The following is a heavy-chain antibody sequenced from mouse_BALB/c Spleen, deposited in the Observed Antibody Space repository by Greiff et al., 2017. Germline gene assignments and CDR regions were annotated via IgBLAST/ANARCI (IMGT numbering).Heavy chain of an antibody. CDR3: ARLTEGGAMDY. CDR2: IDPANGNT. J-gene: IGHJ4*01. CDR1: GFNIKDTY. V-gene: IGHV14-3*02. Sequence: EVQLVESGAELVKPGASVKLSCTASGFNIKDTYMHWVKQRPEQGLEWIGRIDPANGNTKYDPKFQGKATITADTSSNTAYLQLSGLTSEDTAVYYCARLTEGGAMDYWGQGTSVTVSS.